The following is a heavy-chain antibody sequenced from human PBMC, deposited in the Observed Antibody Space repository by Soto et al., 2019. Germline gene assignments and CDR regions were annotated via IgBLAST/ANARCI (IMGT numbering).Heavy chain of an antibody. CDR2: IYYSGST. Sequence: PSETLSLTCTVSGGSISSGGYYWSWIRQHPGKGLEWIGYIYYSGSTYYNPSLKSRVTISVDTSKNQFSLKLSSVTAADTAVYYCARGSAHDYVWGSYRDYYYYYGMDVWGQGTTVTVSS. CDR3: ARGSAHDYVWGSYRDYYYYYGMDV. J-gene: IGHJ6*02. V-gene: IGHV4-31*03. D-gene: IGHD3-16*02. CDR1: GGSISSGGYY.